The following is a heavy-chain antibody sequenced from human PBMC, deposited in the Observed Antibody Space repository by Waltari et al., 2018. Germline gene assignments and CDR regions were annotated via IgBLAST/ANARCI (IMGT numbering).Heavy chain of an antibody. CDR2: IYHSGRS. CDR1: GYSISSGYY. V-gene: IGHV4-38-2*01. D-gene: IGHD3-10*01. Sequence: QVQLQESGPGLVKPSETLSLTCAVSGYSISSGYYWGCIRQPPGTGLVWIGSIYHSGRSYYNPSLKSRVTISVDTSKNQCSLKLSSVTAADTAVYYCARLTALYDYASGSDYKIGSPDYWGQGTLVTVSS. CDR3: ARLTALYDYASGSDYKIGSPDY. J-gene: IGHJ4*02.